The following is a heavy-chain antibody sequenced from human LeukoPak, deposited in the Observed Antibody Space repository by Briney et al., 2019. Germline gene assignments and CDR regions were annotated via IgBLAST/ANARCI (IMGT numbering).Heavy chain of an antibody. J-gene: IGHJ4*02. Sequence: GGSLRLSCAASGFTFSSYWMSWVRQAPGKGLEWVANIKQDGSEKYYVDSVKGRFTISRDNAKNSLYLQMNSLRAEDTAVYYCASGPPQWLEAYDYWGQGTLVTVSS. CDR3: ASGPPQWLEAYDY. CDR2: IKQDGSEK. CDR1: GFTFSSYW. V-gene: IGHV3-7*01. D-gene: IGHD3-22*01.